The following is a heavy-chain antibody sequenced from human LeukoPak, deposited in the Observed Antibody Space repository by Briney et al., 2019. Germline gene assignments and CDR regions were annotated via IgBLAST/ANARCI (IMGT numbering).Heavy chain of an antibody. CDR2: IYYSGST. CDR1: GGSISSSSYY. V-gene: IGHV4-39*01. D-gene: IGHD3-22*01. J-gene: IGHJ4*02. CDR3: ASRGNYYDSSGSH. Sequence: PSETLSLTCTVSGGSISSSSYYWGWIRQPPGKGLEWIGSIYYSGSTYYNPSLKSRVTISVDTSKNQFSLKLSSVTAADTAVYYCASRGNYYDSSGSHWGQGTLVTVSS.